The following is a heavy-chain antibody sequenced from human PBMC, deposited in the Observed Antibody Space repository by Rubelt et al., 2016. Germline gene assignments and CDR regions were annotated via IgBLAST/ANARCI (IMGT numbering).Heavy chain of an antibody. CDR1: GYNFTTYW. Sequence: EVQLVQSGAEVKKPGESLRISCKGSGYNFTTYWISWVRQTPGKGLEWMGRIDPSDSYINYSPSFQGHFTISADKSISTAYLQWGSLKASDTAMYYCGRGNSWYPLWGQGTLVTVSS. CDR3: GRGNSWYPL. CDR2: IDPSDSYI. J-gene: IGHJ4*02. V-gene: IGHV5-10-1*03. D-gene: IGHD6-13*01.